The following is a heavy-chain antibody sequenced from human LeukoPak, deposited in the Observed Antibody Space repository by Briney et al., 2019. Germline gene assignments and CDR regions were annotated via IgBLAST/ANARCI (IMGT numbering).Heavy chain of an antibody. Sequence: SVKVSCKASGYTFTNYGISWVRQAPGQGLEWMGWISTYNGNTNYAQKLQGRVTMTTDTSTSTAYMELRSLRSDDTAVYYCARDPTVTPYYNGMDVWGTGTTVTVSS. D-gene: IGHD5-12*01. CDR2: ISTYNGNT. V-gene: IGHV1-18*04. CDR1: GYTFTNYG. J-gene: IGHJ6*04. CDR3: ARDPTVTPYYNGMDV.